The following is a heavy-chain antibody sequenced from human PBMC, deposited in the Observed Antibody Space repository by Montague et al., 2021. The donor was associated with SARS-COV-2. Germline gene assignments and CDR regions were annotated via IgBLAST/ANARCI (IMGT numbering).Heavy chain of an antibody. CDR1: GGSISSGGHY. J-gene: IGHJ4*02. D-gene: IGHD4-17*01. CDR2: IYTSGTT. V-gene: IGHV4-61*02. Sequence: TLSLTCTVSGGSISSGGHYWSWIRQPAGKGLEWIGRIYTSGTTNYNPSLKSRVTISVDTSKNQFSLKLTSVTAAGTAVYYCARFTAVTSSLDFWGRGTLVPVSS. CDR3: ARFTAVTSSLDF.